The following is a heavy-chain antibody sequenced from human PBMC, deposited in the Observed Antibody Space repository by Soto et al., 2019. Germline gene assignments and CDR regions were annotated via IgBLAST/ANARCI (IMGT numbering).Heavy chain of an antibody. CDR3: ARFSSKPLLSDIDY. Sequence: ASVKVSCKASGYTFTSYDINWVRQATGRGLEWMGWMNPNSGYTAYAQKFQGRVTMTRNTSTSTAYMDLSSLRSDDTAVYYCARFSSKPLLSDIDYWGQGTLVSVS. CDR2: MNPNSGYT. V-gene: IGHV1-8*01. J-gene: IGHJ4*02. D-gene: IGHD2-21*02. CDR1: GYTFTSYD.